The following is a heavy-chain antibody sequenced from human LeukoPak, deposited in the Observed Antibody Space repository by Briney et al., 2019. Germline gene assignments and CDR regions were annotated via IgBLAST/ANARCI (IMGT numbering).Heavy chain of an antibody. V-gene: IGHV3-21*01. CDR3: ARDYSSSWPGAFDY. Sequence: PGGSLRLSCAASGFTLSSYSMSWVRQAPGKGLEWVSSISSSSSYIYYADSVKGRFTISRDNAKNSLYLQMNSLRAEDTAVYYCARDYSSSWPGAFDYWGQGTLVTVSS. D-gene: IGHD6-13*01. J-gene: IGHJ4*02. CDR1: GFTLSSYS. CDR2: ISSSSSYI.